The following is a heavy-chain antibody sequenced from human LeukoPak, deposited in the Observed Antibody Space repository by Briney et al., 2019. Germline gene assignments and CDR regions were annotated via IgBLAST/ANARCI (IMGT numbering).Heavy chain of an antibody. D-gene: IGHD6-13*01. Sequence: PGGSLRLSCEASGFTFSTYAMHWVRQAPGKGLEWVAFIRLDGSDKYYADSVKGRFTISRDNSKNTLYLQMNSLRAEDTAVYYCARAVYSSSWYLDYWGQGTLVTVSS. CDR1: GFTFSTYA. CDR3: ARAVYSSSWYLDY. J-gene: IGHJ4*02. V-gene: IGHV3-30*02. CDR2: IRLDGSDK.